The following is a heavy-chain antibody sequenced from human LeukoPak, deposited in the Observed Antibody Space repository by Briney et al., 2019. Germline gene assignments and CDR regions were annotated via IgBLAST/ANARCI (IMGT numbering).Heavy chain of an antibody. CDR3: ARLYSDSSGYNYWFDP. J-gene: IGHJ5*02. V-gene: IGHV1-24*01. CDR1: GYTLTELS. CDR2: FDPEDGET. D-gene: IGHD3-22*01. Sequence: ASVKVSCKVSGYTLTELSMHWVRQAPGKGLEWMGGFDPEDGETIYAQKFQGRVTMTEDTSTDTAYMELSSLRSEDTAVYYCARLYSDSSGYNYWFDPWGQGTLVTVSS.